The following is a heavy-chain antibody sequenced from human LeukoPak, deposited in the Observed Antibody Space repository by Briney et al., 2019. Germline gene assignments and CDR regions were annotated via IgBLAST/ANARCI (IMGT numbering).Heavy chain of an antibody. CDR3: AKLSLGDFEYFDY. V-gene: IGHV3-23*01. CDR2: ISVAGATT. Sequence: PSETLSHACAVYGGSFSGYYWSWIRQPPWKGLEWVSGISVAGATTDYADSVKGRFTISRDNSKSTVYLQMNGLRVEDTALYYCAKLSLGDFEYFDYWGQGTLVTVSS. J-gene: IGHJ4*02. D-gene: IGHD2-21*02. CDR1: GGSFSGYY.